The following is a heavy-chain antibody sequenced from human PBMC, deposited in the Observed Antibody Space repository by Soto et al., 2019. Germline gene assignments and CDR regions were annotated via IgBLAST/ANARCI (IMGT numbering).Heavy chain of an antibody. CDR2: IYYSGST. CDR1: GGSISSGGYY. D-gene: IGHD5-18*01. Sequence: QVQLQESGPGLVKPSQTLSLTCAVSGGSISSGGYYWSWIRQHPGKGLEWIGYIYYSGSTYYNPSLKSRVTISVDTSKNQFSLKLSSVTAADTAVYYCARDKSGYSYYYFDYWGQGTLVTVSS. CDR3: ARDKSGYSYYYFDY. J-gene: IGHJ4*02. V-gene: IGHV4-31*11.